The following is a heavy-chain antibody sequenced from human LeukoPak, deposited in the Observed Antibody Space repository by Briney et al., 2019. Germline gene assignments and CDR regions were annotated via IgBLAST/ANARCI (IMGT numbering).Heavy chain of an antibody. CDR1: GPTFSSYW. CDR2: IKQDGSEK. J-gene: IGHJ4*02. D-gene: IGHD2-2*01. Sequence: GGSLRLSCAVSGPTFSSYWMTWVRQAPGKGLELVANIKQDGSEKYYVDSVKGRFTISRDNAKNSLYLQMSSVRAEDTAVYYCARVGCTSTSCLANWGQGTLVTVSS. V-gene: IGHV3-7*01. CDR3: ARVGCTSTSCLAN.